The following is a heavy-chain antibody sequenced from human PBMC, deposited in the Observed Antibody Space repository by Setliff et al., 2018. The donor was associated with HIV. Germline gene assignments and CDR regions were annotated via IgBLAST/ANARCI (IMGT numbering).Heavy chain of an antibody. D-gene: IGHD3-10*01. CDR1: GDSINSGNYY. J-gene: IGHJ4*02. CDR3: ATSPAGEILGSRPFYFDY. V-gene: IGHV4-31*03. Sequence: LSLTCPVSGDSINSGNYYWSWIRQHPGKGLEWIGYIYYSGSTYYSPSLKSRVTISEDTSKNQFSLKMRSVTAADTAVYYCATSPAGEILGSRPFYFDYWGQGTLVTVS. CDR2: IYYSGST.